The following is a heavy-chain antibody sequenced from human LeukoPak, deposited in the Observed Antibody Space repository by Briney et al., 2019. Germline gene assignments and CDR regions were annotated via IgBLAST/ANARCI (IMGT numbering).Heavy chain of an antibody. CDR3: AALGFGDFSASDN. Sequence: GGSLRLSCAASGFIFNDAWMDWVRQVPGKGLEWFGRIKSKVYSATADYAAPVMGRFTISRDDSKSTLYLQMNSLKIEDTAVYYCAALGFGDFSASDNWGQGTLVTVSS. D-gene: IGHD3-10*01. J-gene: IGHJ4*02. CDR2: IKSKVYSATA. V-gene: IGHV3-15*01. CDR1: GFIFNDAW.